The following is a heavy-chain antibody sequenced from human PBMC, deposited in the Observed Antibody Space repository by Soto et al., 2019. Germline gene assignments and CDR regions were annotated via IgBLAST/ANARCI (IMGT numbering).Heavy chain of an antibody. CDR1: GFTFSNYG. J-gene: IGHJ4*02. CDR3: ARDRMYYDSSGYYDY. CDR2: IWYDGSNK. D-gene: IGHD3-22*01. Sequence: QVQLVESGGGVVQPGRSLRLSCAASGFTFSNYGMHWVRQAPGKGLEGVAVIWYDGSNKYYADSVKGRCTISRDNSKNTLYLQMNSLRAEDTAVYYCARDRMYYDSSGYYDYWGQGTLVTVSS. V-gene: IGHV3-33*01.